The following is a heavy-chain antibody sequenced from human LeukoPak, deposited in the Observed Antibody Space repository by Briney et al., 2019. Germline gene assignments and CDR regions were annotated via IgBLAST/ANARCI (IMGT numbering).Heavy chain of an antibody. CDR2: IYPGDSDT. CDR1: GYSFTSYW. V-gene: IGHV5-51*01. CDR3: ARHGDTAMVTWFDP. J-gene: IGHJ5*02. Sequence: GESLKISCKGSGYSFTSYWIGWVRQMPGKGLEWMGIIYPGDSDTRYSPSFQGQVTLSADKSISTAHLQWSSLKASDTAMHYCARHGDTAMVTWFDPWGQGTLVTVSS. D-gene: IGHD5-18*01.